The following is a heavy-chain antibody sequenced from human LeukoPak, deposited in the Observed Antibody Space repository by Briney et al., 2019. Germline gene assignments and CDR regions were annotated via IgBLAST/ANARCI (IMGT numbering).Heavy chain of an antibody. Sequence: SVKVSCKASGGTFSSYAISWVRQAPGQGLEWMGGIIPIFGTANYAQKFQGRVTITTDESTSTAYMELSSLRSEDTAVYYCARDLIAAAGTRGNFWFDPWGQGTLVAVSS. CDR1: GGTFSSYA. CDR2: IIPIFGTA. CDR3: ARDLIAAAGTRGNFWFDP. J-gene: IGHJ5*02. D-gene: IGHD6-13*01. V-gene: IGHV1-69*05.